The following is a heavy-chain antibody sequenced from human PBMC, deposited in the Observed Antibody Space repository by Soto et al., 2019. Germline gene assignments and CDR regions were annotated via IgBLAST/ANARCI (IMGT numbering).Heavy chain of an antibody. D-gene: IGHD3-22*01. CDR2: IIPIFGTA. V-gene: IGHV1-69*13. CDR1: GGTFSSYA. Sequence: ASVKVSCKASGGTFSSYAISWVRQALGQGLEWMGGIIPIFGTANYAQKFQGRVTITADESTSTAYMELSSLRAEDTAVYYCAKCGYDSSGRLLRYFQHWGQGTLVTVSS. J-gene: IGHJ1*01. CDR3: AKCGYDSSGRLLRYFQH.